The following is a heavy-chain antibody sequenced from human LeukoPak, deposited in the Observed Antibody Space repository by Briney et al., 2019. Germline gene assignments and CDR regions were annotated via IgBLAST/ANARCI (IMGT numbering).Heavy chain of an antibody. Sequence: GGSLRLSCAASGFTFSSYSMNWVCQAPGRGLEWVSSISSSGTYIYYADSVKGRFTISRDNAKNSLYLQMNSLRAEDTAVYYCARVNVGRYFDWAFDYWGQGTLVTVSS. J-gene: IGHJ4*02. V-gene: IGHV3-21*01. D-gene: IGHD3-9*01. CDR2: ISSSGTYI. CDR1: GFTFSSYS. CDR3: ARVNVGRYFDWAFDY.